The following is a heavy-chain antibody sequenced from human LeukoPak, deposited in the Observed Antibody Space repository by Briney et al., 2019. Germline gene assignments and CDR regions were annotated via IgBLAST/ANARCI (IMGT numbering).Heavy chain of an antibody. CDR1: GFTFTSYA. CDR3: ARLSGRFYGKFYFYY. V-gene: IGHV3-21*01. J-gene: IGHJ4*02. Sequence: PGGSLRLSCAASGFTFTSYAMEWVRQAPGKGLEWLSSLSSSSNYKYYADSVKGRFTISRDNAKSSLYLQMKSLRAEDTAIYYCARLSGRFYGKFYFYYWGQGTLVTVSS. CDR2: LSSSSNYK. D-gene: IGHD1-26*01.